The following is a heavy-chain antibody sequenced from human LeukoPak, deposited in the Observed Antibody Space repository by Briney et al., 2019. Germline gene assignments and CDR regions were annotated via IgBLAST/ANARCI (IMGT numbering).Heavy chain of an antibody. CDR1: GFTFSSYW. Sequence: PGGSLRLSCAASGFTFSSYWMYWVRQAPGKGLVWVSRINSDGSSISFADSAKGRFTISRDNSKNTLYLQMNSLRAEDTAVYYCAKGYQPPYYYYMDVWGKGTTVTISS. D-gene: IGHD2-2*01. J-gene: IGHJ6*03. CDR3: AKGYQPPYYYYMDV. CDR2: INSDGSSI. V-gene: IGHV3-74*01.